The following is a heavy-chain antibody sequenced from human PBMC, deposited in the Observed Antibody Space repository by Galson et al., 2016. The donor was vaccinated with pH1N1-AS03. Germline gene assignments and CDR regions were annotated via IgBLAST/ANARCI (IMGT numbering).Heavy chain of an antibody. V-gene: IGHV5-51*03. CDR1: GFRFTTYW. CDR3: ARGDGYNYYFDY. D-gene: IGHD5-24*01. Sequence: QSGAEVKKPGESLMISCKASGFRFTTYWIAWVRQLPGKGKEWTGFIYPVDSDTKYSPSFQGQVTISADKSISTAYLRWNSLKASDTAMYYCARGDGYNYYFDYWGQGTLVTVSS. J-gene: IGHJ4*02. CDR2: IYPVDSDT.